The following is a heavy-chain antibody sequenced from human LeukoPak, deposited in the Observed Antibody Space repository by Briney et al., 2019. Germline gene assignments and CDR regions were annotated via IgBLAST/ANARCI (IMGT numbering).Heavy chain of an antibody. J-gene: IGHJ4*02. D-gene: IGHD1-26*01. CDR3: ERGWEHQAPPDRPPLDY. V-gene: IGHV3-30*03. CDR1: GFTFSSYE. Sequence: GGSLRLSCAASGFTFSSYEMNWVRQAPGKGLDWVAVISYDGSNKYYGDSVKGRFTISRDNSKNTLYLQMNSLRAEDRAVYYCERGWEHQAPPDRPPLDYWGQGTLVTVSS. CDR2: ISYDGSNK.